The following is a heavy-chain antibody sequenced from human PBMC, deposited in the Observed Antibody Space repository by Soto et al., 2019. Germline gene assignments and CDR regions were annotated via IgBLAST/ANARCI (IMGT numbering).Heavy chain of an antibody. CDR1: GFTFSSYE. Sequence: GGSLRLSCAASGFTFSSYEMNWVRQAPGKWLEWVSYISSSGSTIYYADSVKGRFTISRDNAKNSLYLQMNSLRAEDTAVYYCARVLELPAYYFDYWGQGTLVTVSS. CDR3: ARVLELPAYYFDY. D-gene: IGHD1-7*01. V-gene: IGHV3-48*03. CDR2: ISSSGSTI. J-gene: IGHJ4*02.